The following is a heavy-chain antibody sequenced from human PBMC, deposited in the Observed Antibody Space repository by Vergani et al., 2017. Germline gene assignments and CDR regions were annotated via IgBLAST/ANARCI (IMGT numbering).Heavy chain of an antibody. J-gene: IGHJ5*02. D-gene: IGHD6-19*01. V-gene: IGHV4-39*01. Sequence: QLQLQESGPGLVKPSATLSLTCSVSGASIRSSNYYWGWIRQPPGKGLEWIASIYYSGSTYYNPSLKSRVTISVDTSKNQFSLKLSSVTAADTAVYFCAPHSTVEWLVKLGWIDPWGQGILVTVFS. CDR1: GASIRSSNYY. CDR2: IYYSGST. CDR3: APHSTVEWLVKLGWIDP.